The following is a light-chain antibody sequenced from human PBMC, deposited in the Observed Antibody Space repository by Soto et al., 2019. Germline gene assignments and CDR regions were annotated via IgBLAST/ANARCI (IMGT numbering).Light chain of an antibody. V-gene: IGLV2-8*01. CDR1: SSDIGGYNF. CDR2: EVT. J-gene: IGLJ1*01. Sequence: QSVLTQPPSASGSPGQSVAISCTGTSSDIGGYNFVSWYQQHPGKAPKLMIYEVTKRPSGVPDRFSGSKSGNTATLIVSGLQAEDEADYYCSSHGGSNNPLVFGTGTKLTVL. CDR3: SSHGGSNNPLV.